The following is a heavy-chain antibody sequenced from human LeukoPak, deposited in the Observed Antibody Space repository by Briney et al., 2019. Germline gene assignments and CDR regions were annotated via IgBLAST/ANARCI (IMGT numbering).Heavy chain of an antibody. CDR3: AKDQYCNDSSCSYYYYYYMDV. Sequence: GGSLRLSCAASGFTFSSYEMNWLRQAPGKGLEWVSAISGSGDSTYYADSVKGRFTFSRDNSKNTLYLQMNSLRAEDTAVYYCAKDQYCNDSSCSYYYYYYMDVWGKGTAVTVPS. J-gene: IGHJ6*03. CDR1: GFTFSSYE. D-gene: IGHD2/OR15-2a*01. CDR2: ISGSGDST. V-gene: IGHV3-23*01.